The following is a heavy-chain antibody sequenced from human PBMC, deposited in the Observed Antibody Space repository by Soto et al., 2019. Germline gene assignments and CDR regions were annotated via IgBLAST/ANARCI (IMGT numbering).Heavy chain of an antibody. CDR2: ITGAGDST. Sequence: DVQLLESGGILVQPGGSLRLSCTGSGFTFSSYAFSWVRRAPGKGLEWVSAITGAGDSTYYADSARGRFTISRDNSRSTLYLQMNSLRAEDTAVYYCAKHLTTYLLFPFDYWGQGPLVTVSS. CDR3: AKHLTTYLLFPFDY. CDR1: GFTFSSYA. D-gene: IGHD2-21*01. J-gene: IGHJ4*02. V-gene: IGHV3-23*01.